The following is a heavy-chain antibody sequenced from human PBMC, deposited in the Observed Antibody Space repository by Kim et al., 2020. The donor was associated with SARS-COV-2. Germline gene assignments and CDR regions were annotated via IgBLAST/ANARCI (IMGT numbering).Heavy chain of an antibody. J-gene: IGHJ4*02. V-gene: IGHV3-74*01. CDR1: GFTFSGHW. CDR2: INEDGSVT. Sequence: GGSLRLSCAASGFTFSGHWMHWVRQAPGKGLVYVSSINEDGSVTRSATFLKGRFTISRDNAKNMLYVQVNSLTAEDTAVYYCIRGTTDRPGMDFWGQGTLAT. D-gene: IGHD1-1*01. CDR3: IRGTTDRPGMDF.